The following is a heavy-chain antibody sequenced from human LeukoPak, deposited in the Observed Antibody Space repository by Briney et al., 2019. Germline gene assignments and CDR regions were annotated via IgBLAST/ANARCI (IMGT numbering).Heavy chain of an antibody. CDR1: GDSITSAYW. J-gene: IGHJ4*02. CDR3: VRGDDYMFDY. CDR2: ISHSGAT. V-gene: IGHV4-4*02. D-gene: IGHD4-11*01. Sequence: SGTLSLTCAVSGDSITSAYWWSWVRQSPGKGLEWIGEISHSGATNHNPSLKSRVTMSVDKSKNQLSLRINSVTATDAAMYYCVRGDDYMFDYWGQGTLVTVS.